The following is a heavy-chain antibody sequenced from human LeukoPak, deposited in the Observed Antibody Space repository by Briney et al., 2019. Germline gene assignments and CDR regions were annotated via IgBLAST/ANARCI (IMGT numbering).Heavy chain of an antibody. V-gene: IGHV3-48*03. Sequence: GGSLRLSCAASGFTFSSYEMNWVRQAPGKGLEWVSYISSSGSTMYYADSVKGRFTISRDNAKNSLSLQMNSLRAEVTAVYYCARSPAGANYYLDVWGKGTTVTISS. CDR2: ISSSGSTM. CDR1: GFTFSSYE. J-gene: IGHJ6*03. CDR3: ARSPAGANYYLDV. D-gene: IGHD1-14*01.